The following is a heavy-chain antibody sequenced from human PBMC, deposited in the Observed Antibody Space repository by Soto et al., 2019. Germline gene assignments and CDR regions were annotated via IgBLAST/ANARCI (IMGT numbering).Heavy chain of an antibody. CDR1: GFTFSSYW. CDR3: ARSVDY. Sequence: EVQLVESGGGLVQPGGSLRLSCAASGFTFSSYWMHWVRQAPGKGLVWVSRINTDGSTTHYADSMKGRFTISRDNAKNTRYLQMNRLRAEDTAVYYCARSVDYWGQGTLVTVSS. V-gene: IGHV3-74*01. J-gene: IGHJ4*02. CDR2: INTDGSTT.